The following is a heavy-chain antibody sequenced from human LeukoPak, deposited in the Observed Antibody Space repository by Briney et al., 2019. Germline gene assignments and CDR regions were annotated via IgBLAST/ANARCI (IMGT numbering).Heavy chain of an antibody. Sequence: GGSLRLSCAASGFTFSSFAMNWVRQAPGKGLEWVGFIRHREYGGTAEYAASVNGRFAISRDDSKSIVYLQMNDLRTEDTGVYYCARERAGDVDYWGLGTLVTVSS. V-gene: IGHV3-49*04. CDR2: IRHREYGGTA. CDR1: GFTFSSFA. J-gene: IGHJ4*02. CDR3: ARERAGDVDY.